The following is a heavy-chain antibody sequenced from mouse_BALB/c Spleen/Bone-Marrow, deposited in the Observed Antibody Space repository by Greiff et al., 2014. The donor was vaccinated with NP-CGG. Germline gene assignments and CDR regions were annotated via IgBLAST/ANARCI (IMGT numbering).Heavy chain of an antibody. CDR1: GFNIKDTY. J-gene: IGHJ1*01. D-gene: IGHD1-2*01. CDR3: ALITTATFSYWYFDV. Sequence: EVQLEESGAELVKPGASVKLSCTASGFNIKDTYMHWVKQRPEQGLEWIGRIDPANGYNIYDPKFQGKATITADTTSNTAHLQLSSLTSEDTAVYYCALITTATFSYWYFDVWGAGTTVTVSS. CDR2: IDPANGYN. V-gene: IGHV14-3*02.